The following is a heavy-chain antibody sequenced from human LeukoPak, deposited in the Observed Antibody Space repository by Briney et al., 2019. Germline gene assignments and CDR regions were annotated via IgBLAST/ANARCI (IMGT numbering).Heavy chain of an antibody. V-gene: IGHV3-21*01. D-gene: IGHD4-17*01. Sequence: GGSLRLSCAASGFTFSSYSMNWVRQAPGKGPEWVSSISSSSSYIYYADSVKGRFTISRDNAKNSLYLQMNSLRAEDTAVYYCARDVTVKGIDYWGQGTLVTVSS. CDR1: GFTFSSYS. CDR2: ISSSSSYI. J-gene: IGHJ4*02. CDR3: ARDVTVKGIDY.